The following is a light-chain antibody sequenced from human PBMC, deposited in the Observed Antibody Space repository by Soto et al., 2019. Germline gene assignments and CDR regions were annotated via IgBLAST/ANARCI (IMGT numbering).Light chain of an antibody. CDR1: SSDVGFYNY. V-gene: IGLV2-14*01. CDR2: EVS. CDR3: SSYTSSSPSAV. J-gene: IGLJ2*01. Sequence: QSALTQPASVSGSPGQSITISCTGTSSDVGFYNYVSWYQQHPGKAPKLMIYEVSNRPSGVSNRFSGSKSGNTASLTISGLQAGDEADYYCSSYTSSSPSAVFGGGTKLTVL.